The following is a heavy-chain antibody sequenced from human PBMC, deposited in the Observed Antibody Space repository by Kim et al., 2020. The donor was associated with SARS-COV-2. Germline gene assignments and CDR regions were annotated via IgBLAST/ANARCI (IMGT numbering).Heavy chain of an antibody. CDR3: ASHYYDSSGLDY. Sequence: SETLSLTCTVSGGSISSSSYYWGWIRQPPGKGPEWIGSIYYSGSTYYNPSLKSRVTISVDTSKNQFSLKLSSVTAADTAVYYCASHYYDSSGLDYWGQGTLVTVSS. D-gene: IGHD3-22*01. CDR1: GGSISSSSYY. CDR2: IYYSGST. V-gene: IGHV4-39*01. J-gene: IGHJ4*02.